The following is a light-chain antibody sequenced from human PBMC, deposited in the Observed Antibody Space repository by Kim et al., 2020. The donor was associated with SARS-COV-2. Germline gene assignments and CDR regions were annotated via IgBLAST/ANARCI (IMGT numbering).Light chain of an antibody. CDR3: QVWDTTSAQVA. CDR2: YDS. Sequence: APGKTADITCGGRSSGIKSVQWYQQRPPQAPVLVMPYDSDRPSGIPERFSGSNSGNTATLTISSVEAGDEADYYCQVWDTTSAQVAFGGGTQLTVL. J-gene: IGLJ3*02. CDR1: SSGIKS. V-gene: IGLV3-21*01.